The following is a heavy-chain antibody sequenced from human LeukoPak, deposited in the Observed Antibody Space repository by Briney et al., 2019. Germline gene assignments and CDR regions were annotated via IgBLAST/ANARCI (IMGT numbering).Heavy chain of an antibody. D-gene: IGHD3-9*01. J-gene: IGHJ3*02. CDR2: IYPGDSDT. CDR1: EYSFSTYW. V-gene: IGHV5-51*01. Sequence: GESLKISCQGSEYSFSTYWITWVRQMPGKGLEWMGIIYPGDSDTRYSPSFQGQVTISADKSISTAYLQWSSLKASDTAMYYCARSDDSDAFDIWGQGTMVTVSS. CDR3: ARSDDSDAFDI.